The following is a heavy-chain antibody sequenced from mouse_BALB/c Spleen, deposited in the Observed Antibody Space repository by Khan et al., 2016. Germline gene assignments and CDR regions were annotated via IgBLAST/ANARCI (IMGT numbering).Heavy chain of an antibody. D-gene: IGHD2-14*01. Sequence: QIQLVQSGPELKKPGETVKISCKASGYTFTDYSMHWVKQAPGKGLKWMGWRNTETGEPTYADDFRGRFAFSLETSASTAYLQINNLKNEDTATYHCDGRVRWYFDVWGAGTTVTVSS. J-gene: IGHJ1*01. CDR1: GYTFTDYS. CDR2: RNTETGEP. V-gene: IGHV9-2-1*01. CDR3: DGRVRWYFDV.